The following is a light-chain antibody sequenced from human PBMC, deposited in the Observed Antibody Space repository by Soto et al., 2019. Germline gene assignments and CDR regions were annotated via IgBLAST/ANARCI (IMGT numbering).Light chain of an antibody. CDR2: DAY. CDR1: QSVSSD. CDR3: QPYGSSPPWP. V-gene: IGKV3-11*01. J-gene: IGKJ1*01. Sequence: EIVMTQSPATLSVSPGEIATLSCRASQSVSSDLAWYHQKPGQAPRLIIYDAYNRATGIPARFSGSGSGTDFTLTISSLEPEDFAVYYCQPYGSSPPWPFGQGTKVDIK.